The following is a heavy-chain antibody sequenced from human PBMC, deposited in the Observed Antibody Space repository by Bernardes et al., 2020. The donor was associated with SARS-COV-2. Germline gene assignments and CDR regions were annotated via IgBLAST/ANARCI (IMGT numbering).Heavy chain of an antibody. Sequence: SETLSLTCSVSGGSVSSGNYYWSWIRQPPGKGLEWIGYIYYSGSTNYNPSLKSRVTILVDTSKNHFSLKLSSVTAADTAVYYCARAVDYYGSGSYRSSGMDVWGQGTTVSVS. CDR2: IYYSGST. CDR3: ARAVDYYGSGSYRSSGMDV. CDR1: GGSVSSGNYY. J-gene: IGHJ6*02. V-gene: IGHV4-61*03. D-gene: IGHD3-10*01.